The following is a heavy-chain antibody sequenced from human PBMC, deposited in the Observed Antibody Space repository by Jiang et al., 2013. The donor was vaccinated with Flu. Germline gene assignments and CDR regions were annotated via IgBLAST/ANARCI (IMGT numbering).Heavy chain of an antibody. J-gene: IGHJ3*02. CDR3: ARDSARGPLTIVGARRAFDI. V-gene: IGHV1-18*01. CDR1: GYTFTSYG. Sequence: GAEVKKPGASVKVSCKASGYTFTSYGISWVRQAPGQGLEWMGWISAYNGNTNYAQKLQGRVTMTTDTSTSTAYMELRSLRSDDTAVYYCARDSARGPLTIVGARRAFDIWGQGTMVTVSS. D-gene: IGHD1-26*01. CDR2: ISAYNGNT.